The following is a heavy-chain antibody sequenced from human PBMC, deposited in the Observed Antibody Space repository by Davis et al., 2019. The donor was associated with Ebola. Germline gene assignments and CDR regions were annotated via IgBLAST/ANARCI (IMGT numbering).Heavy chain of an antibody. J-gene: IGHJ4*02. CDR1: GDSVSSNSAA. Sequence: HSQTLSLTCVISGDSVSSNSAAWNWIRQSPSRGLEWLGRTYYRSKWFNDYAVSVKSRITINADTSKNQFSLQLKSVTPEDTAVYYCARGYSVFNYLDYWGQGTLVTVSS. D-gene: IGHD5/OR15-5a*01. CDR2: TYYRSKWFN. V-gene: IGHV6-1*01. CDR3: ARGYSVFNYLDY.